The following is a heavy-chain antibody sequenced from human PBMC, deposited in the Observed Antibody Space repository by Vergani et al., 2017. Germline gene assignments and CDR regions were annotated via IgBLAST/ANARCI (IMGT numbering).Heavy chain of an antibody. CDR3: ARERTTYYYDSSGYYYPFYFDY. V-gene: IGHV3-21*01. CDR1: GFTFSSYS. CDR2: ISSSSSYI. D-gene: IGHD3-22*01. Sequence: VQLVESGGGLVKPGGSLRLSCAASGFTFSSYSMNWVRQAPGKGLEWVSSISSSSSYIYYADSVKGRFTISRDNAKNSLYLQMNSLRAEDTAVYYCARERTTYYYDSSGYYYPFYFDYWGQGTLVTVSS. J-gene: IGHJ4*02.